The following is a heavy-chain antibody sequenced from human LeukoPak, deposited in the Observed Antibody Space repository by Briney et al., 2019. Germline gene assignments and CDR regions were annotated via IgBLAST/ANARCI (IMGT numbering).Heavy chain of an antibody. CDR2: IYYSGST. D-gene: IGHD5-18*01. J-gene: IGHJ4*02. Sequence: SETLSLTCAVSGGSISSYYWSWIRQPPGKGLEWIGYIYYSGSTNYNPSLKSRVTISVDTSKNQFSLKLSSVTAADTAVYYCARDGYSYGFGYWGQGTLVTVSS. CDR1: GGSISSYY. CDR3: ARDGYSYGFGY. V-gene: IGHV4-59*01.